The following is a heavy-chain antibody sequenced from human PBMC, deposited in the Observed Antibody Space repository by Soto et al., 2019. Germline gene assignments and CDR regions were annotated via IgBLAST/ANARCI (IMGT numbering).Heavy chain of an antibody. CDR2: IYSDGSRT. Sequence: EVQLVESGGGLVQPGRSLRLSCGTSGFTFNTYWMHWVRQAPGKGLVWVSRIYSDGSRTSYADSVKGRFTISRDNAKNTLYLQMDSLSPEDTAVYYCARGAGGYYYMDVWGKGTTVTVSS. V-gene: IGHV3-74*01. CDR3: ARGAGGYYYMDV. J-gene: IGHJ6*03. D-gene: IGHD3-10*01. CDR1: GFTFNTYW.